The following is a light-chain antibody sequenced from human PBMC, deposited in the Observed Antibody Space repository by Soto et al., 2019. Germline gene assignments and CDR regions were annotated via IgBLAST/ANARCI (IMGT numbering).Light chain of an antibody. Sequence: QSVLTQPPSVSGAPGQRVTISCTGSSSNIGAGYAVHWYQQVPGTVPKLLIYTNTYRPAGVPDRFSGSKSGTSASLALTGHEAEDEADYYCHAYARSQGGLVFGGGTKVTVL. CDR2: TNT. CDR3: HAYARSQGGLV. J-gene: IGLJ2*01. CDR1: SSNIGAGYA. V-gene: IGLV1-40*01.